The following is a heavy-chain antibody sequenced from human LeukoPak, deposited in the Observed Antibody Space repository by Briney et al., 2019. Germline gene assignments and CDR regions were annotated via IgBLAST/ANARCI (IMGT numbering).Heavy chain of an antibody. Sequence: GGSLRLSCAASGFTFSSYTMIWVRQPPGKGLEWVSSIFPSGGEIHYADSVRGRFTISRDNSKSTLSLQMNSLRAEDTAIYYCATYRQVLLPFESWGQGTLVTVSS. CDR3: ATYRQVLLPFES. CDR1: GFTFSSYT. V-gene: IGHV3-23*01. J-gene: IGHJ4*02. D-gene: IGHD2-8*02. CDR2: IFPSGGEI.